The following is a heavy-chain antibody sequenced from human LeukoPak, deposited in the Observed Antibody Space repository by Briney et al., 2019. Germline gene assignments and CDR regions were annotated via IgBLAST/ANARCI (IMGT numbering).Heavy chain of an antibody. D-gene: IGHD5-18*01. V-gene: IGHV3-30*02. J-gene: IGHJ4*02. CDR3: AKDSPGYSYGYGKFDY. CDR1: GLTFSNYG. Sequence: GGSLRLSCEASGLTFSNYGMHWVRQAPGKGLDWVAFIRFDGVNEYYADSVKGRFTISRDNSKNTLYLQMNSLRAEDTAVYYCAKDSPGYSYGYGKFDYWGQGTLVTVSS. CDR2: IRFDGVNE.